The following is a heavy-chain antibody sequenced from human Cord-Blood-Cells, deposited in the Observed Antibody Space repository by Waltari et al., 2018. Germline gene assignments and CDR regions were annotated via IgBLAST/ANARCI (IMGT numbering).Heavy chain of an antibody. Sequence: QVQLVQSGAEVKKPGASVKVSCKASGYTFTGYYMHWVRQAPGQGLEWMGWINPNSGGTNYAQKFQGWVTMTRDTSISTAYMELSRLRSDDTAVYYCARSGDCSSTSCYAAFDIWGQGTMVTVSS. J-gene: IGHJ3*02. CDR1: GYTFTGYY. CDR2: INPNSGGT. V-gene: IGHV1-2*04. D-gene: IGHD2-2*01. CDR3: ARSGDCSSTSCYAAFDI.